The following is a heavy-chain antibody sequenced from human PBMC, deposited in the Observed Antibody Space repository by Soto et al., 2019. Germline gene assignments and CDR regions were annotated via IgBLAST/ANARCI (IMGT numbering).Heavy chain of an antibody. V-gene: IGHV3-74*01. CDR2: ISPDGSDV. CDR1: GFPFINYW. CDR3: ACWGHIVPVAPSDCDR. J-gene: IGHJ5*02. D-gene: IGHD2-8*02. Sequence: GWSMRLACAPSGFPFINYWMNWVRRNPGKGLMWVSRISPDGSDVGYADSVEGRFTVSRDNAKNTLYLQMHSLRAEDTAMYYCACWGHIVPVAPSDCDRGGQGTLVTFSA.